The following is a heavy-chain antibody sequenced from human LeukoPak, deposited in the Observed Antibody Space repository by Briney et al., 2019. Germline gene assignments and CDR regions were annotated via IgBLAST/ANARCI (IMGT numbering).Heavy chain of an antibody. CDR3: ARDSGWGDYFDY. J-gene: IGHJ4*02. CDR2: ISYDGSNK. D-gene: IGHD2-21*01. Sequence: GGSLRLSCAASGFTFSSYAMHWVRQAPGKGLEWVAVISYDGSNKYYADSVKGRFTISRDNSKNTLYLQMNSLRAEDTAVYYCARDSGWGDYFDYWGQGTLVTVSS. CDR1: GFTFSSYA. V-gene: IGHV3-30-3*01.